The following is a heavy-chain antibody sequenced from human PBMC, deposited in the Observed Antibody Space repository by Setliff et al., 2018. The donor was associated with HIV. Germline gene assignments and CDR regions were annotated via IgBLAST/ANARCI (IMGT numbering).Heavy chain of an antibody. D-gene: IGHD3-9*01. CDR1: GGSISSYY. Sequence: PSETLSLTCTVPGGSISSYYWSWIRQPPGKGLEWIGYIYYSGSTNYNPSLKSRVTISVDTSKNQFSLKLSSVTAADTAVYYCARAYDILTGYWGWFDPWGQGTLVTVSS. V-gene: IGHV4-59*01. J-gene: IGHJ5*02. CDR3: ARAYDILTGYWGWFDP. CDR2: IYYSGST.